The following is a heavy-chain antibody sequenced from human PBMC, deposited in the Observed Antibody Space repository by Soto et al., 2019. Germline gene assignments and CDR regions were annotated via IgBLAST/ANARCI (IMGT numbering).Heavy chain of an antibody. CDR3: AKGGGITMVRGVPPSVGYFDY. J-gene: IGHJ4*02. V-gene: IGHV3-23*01. CDR2: ISGSGGST. D-gene: IGHD3-10*01. Sequence: GGSLRLSCAASGFTFSSYAMSWVRQAPGKGLEWVSAISGSGGSTYYADSVKGRFTISRDNSKNTLYLQMNSLRAEDTAVYYCAKGGGITMVRGVPPSVGYFDYWGQGTLVTVSS. CDR1: GFTFSSYA.